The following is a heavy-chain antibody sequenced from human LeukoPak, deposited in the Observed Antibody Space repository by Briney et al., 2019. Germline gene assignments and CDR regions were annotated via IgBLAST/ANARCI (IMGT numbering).Heavy chain of an antibody. CDR1: GFTFSSYA. Sequence: GGSLRLSCAASGFTFSSYAMTWVCQAPGKGLEWVSTISGSGGSTYYTDSVKGRFTISRDNSKNTLYLQMNSLRAEDTAVYYCARGFQTFDYWGQGTLVTVSS. CDR2: ISGSGGST. J-gene: IGHJ4*02. D-gene: IGHD3-10*01. CDR3: ARGFQTFDY. V-gene: IGHV3-23*01.